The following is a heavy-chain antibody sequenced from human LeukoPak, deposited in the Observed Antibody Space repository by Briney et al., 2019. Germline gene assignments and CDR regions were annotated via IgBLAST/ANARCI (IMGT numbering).Heavy chain of an antibody. Sequence: GGSLRLSCAASGFTFSSYGMHWVRQAPGEGLEWVAVIWYDGSNKYYADSVKGRFTISRDNSKNTLYLQMNSLRAEDTAVYYCARDPYSYGSNDDAFDIWGQGTMVTVSS. D-gene: IGHD3-10*01. CDR3: ARDPYSYGSNDDAFDI. CDR1: GFTFSSYG. V-gene: IGHV3-33*01. J-gene: IGHJ3*02. CDR2: IWYDGSNK.